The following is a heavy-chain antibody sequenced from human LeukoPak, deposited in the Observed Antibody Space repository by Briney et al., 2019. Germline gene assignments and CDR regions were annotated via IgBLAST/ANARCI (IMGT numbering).Heavy chain of an antibody. D-gene: IGHD3-3*01. V-gene: IGHV4-39*01. Sequence: SETLSLTCTASGGSISSSSYYWGWIRQPPGKGLVWIGSIYYSGSTYYNPSLKSRVTISVDTSKNQFSLKLSSVTAADTAVYYCARQPTIFGVVDAFDIWGQGTMVTVSS. CDR3: ARQPTIFGVVDAFDI. CDR2: IYYSGST. CDR1: GGSISSSSYY. J-gene: IGHJ3*02.